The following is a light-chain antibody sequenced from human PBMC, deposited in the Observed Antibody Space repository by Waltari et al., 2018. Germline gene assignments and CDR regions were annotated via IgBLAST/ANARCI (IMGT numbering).Light chain of an antibody. CDR3: QNHERLPAT. CDR2: GAS. CDR1: QSVRTY. V-gene: IGKV3-20*01. J-gene: IGKJ1*01. Sequence: ELVLTQSPGTLSLSPGERATLSCRASQSVRTYLAWYQQKPGQAPRLLIYGASTRATGIPDMFSGSGSGTDFSLTISRLEPEDAAVYYCQNHERLPATFGQGTKVEIK.